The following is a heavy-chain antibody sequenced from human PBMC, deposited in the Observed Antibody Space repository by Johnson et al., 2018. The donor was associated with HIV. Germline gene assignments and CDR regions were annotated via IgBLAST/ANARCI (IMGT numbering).Heavy chain of an antibody. CDR2: IKQDGSEK. Sequence: EQVVESGGGLVQPGGSLRLSCAASGFTFSSYWMSWVRQDPGKGLEWVANIKQDGSEKYYVDSVKGRFTISRDNAKNSLYLQMNSLRAEDTAVYYCARESPGLGVNGFDIWGQGTMVTVSS. V-gene: IGHV3-7*05. CDR1: GFTFSSYW. CDR3: ARESPGLGVNGFDI. J-gene: IGHJ3*02. D-gene: IGHD3-10*01.